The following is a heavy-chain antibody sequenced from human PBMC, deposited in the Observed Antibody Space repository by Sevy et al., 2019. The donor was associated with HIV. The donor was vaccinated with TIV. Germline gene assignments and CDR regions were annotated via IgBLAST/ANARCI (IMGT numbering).Heavy chain of an antibody. J-gene: IGHJ3*02. V-gene: IGHV3-23*01. CDR1: EVTFNNYA. Sequence: GGSLRLSCAASEVTFNNYAMSWVRQAPGKGLGVSSISGSGGETYYADSVKGRFTIARDKSKNTLYLQMNSLRAEDTAVYYCAKDLILVVGEALDIWGQGTMVTVSS. CDR2: ISGSGGET. CDR3: AKDLILVVGEALDI. D-gene: IGHD3-16*01.